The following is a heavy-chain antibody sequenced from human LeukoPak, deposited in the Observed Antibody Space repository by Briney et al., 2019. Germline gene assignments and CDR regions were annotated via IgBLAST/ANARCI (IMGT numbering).Heavy chain of an antibody. D-gene: IGHD2-15*01. CDR3: ARVEVGAANRQWYGMDV. CDR2: VDYRGNT. J-gene: IGHJ6*02. CDR1: GGSISSYY. V-gene: IGHV4-59*01. Sequence: SETLSLTCTISGGSISSYYWSWIRQPPGKGLEWVGYVDYRGNTNYNPSLKSRVTISIDTSKSLFSLKLNSVTAADTAVYYCARVEVGAANRQWYGMDVWGQGTTVTVSS.